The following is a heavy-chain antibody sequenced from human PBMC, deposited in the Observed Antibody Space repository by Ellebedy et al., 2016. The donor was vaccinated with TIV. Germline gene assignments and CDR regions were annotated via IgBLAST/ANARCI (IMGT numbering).Heavy chain of an antibody. Sequence: GESLKISCNGSGYDFTNYWIGWVRQMPGKGLEWMAIIYPSKSDTRYSPSFVGQVTISADQSISTAYLQWDSLVASDTAMYYCAREEETASSWFTYWGRGTLVTVSS. CDR1: GYDFTNYW. J-gene: IGHJ4*02. CDR3: AREEETASSWFTY. CDR2: IYPSKSDT. V-gene: IGHV5-51*01. D-gene: IGHD6-13*01.